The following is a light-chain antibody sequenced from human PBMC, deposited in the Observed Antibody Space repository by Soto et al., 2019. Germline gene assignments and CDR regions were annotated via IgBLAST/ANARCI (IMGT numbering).Light chain of an antibody. J-gene: IGKJ3*01. CDR1: QSVSSSY. V-gene: IGKV3-20*01. CDR3: QQYGRSPFT. CDR2: GAT. Sequence: EIVLTQSPGTLSLSPGERATLSCRASQSVSSSYLACYQQKPGQPPRLIIYGATSRATGIPGRFSGSGCGEDFTLTISRLEPDDIVVYYCQQYGRSPFTFGRGTKVDIK.